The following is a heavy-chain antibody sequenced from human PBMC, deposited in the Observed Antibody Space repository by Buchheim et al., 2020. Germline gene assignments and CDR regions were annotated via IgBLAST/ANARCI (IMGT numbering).Heavy chain of an antibody. J-gene: IGHJ4*02. D-gene: IGHD3-16*02. Sequence: QVQLQESGPGLVKPSQTLSLTCTVSGASISTGDYYWSWIRQPPGKGLEWIGYIYYSETTYYNPSLKSRVTISVDTSKNELSLKLSSVTAADTAVYYCARGFNYVRGSYRYFDYWGQGTL. CDR1: GASISTGDYY. V-gene: IGHV4-30-4*01. CDR2: IYYSETT. CDR3: ARGFNYVRGSYRYFDY.